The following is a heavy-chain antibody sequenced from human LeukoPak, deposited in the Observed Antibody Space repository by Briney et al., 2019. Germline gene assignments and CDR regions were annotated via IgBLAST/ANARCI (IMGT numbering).Heavy chain of an antibody. CDR3: AKDHYYDSSGSYPNWFDP. CDR1: GFTFSSYA. D-gene: IGHD3-22*01. Sequence: PGGSLRLSCAASGFTFSSYAMSWVRQAPGKGLEWVSAISSSGGSTYYADSVKGRFTISRDNSKNTLYLQMNSLRAEDTAVYYCAKDHYYDSSGSYPNWFDPWGQGTLVTVSS. CDR2: ISSSGGST. V-gene: IGHV3-23*01. J-gene: IGHJ5*02.